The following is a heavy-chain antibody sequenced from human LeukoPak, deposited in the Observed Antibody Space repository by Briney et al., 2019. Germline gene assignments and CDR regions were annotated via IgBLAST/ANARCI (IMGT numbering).Heavy chain of an antibody. CDR2: ISSSGSTI. D-gene: IGHD2-2*01. J-gene: IGHJ5*02. CDR1: GFTFSDYY. V-gene: IGHV3-11*01. Sequence: GGSLRLSCAASGFTFSDYYMSWIRQAPGKGLEWVSYISSSGSTIYYADSVKGRFTISRDNAKNSLYLQMNSLRAEDTAVYYCARQIVVVPKNWFDPWGQGTLVTVSS. CDR3: ARQIVVVPKNWFDP.